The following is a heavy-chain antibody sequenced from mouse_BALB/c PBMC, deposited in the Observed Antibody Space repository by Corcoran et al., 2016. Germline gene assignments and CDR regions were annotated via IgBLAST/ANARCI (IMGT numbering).Heavy chain of an antibody. CDR2: INPYHGGT. J-gene: IGHJ2*01. CDR3: ARNYGSSLNYFDY. V-gene: IGHV1-18*01. Sequence: EVQLQQSGPELVKPGASMKISCKASGYSFTGYTMNRVKQSHGKNLEWIGLINPYHGGTSYNQKFKGKATLTVDKSSSTSYMELLSLTSEDSAVYYCARNYGSSLNYFDYWGEGTTLTVSS. CDR1: GYSFTGYT. D-gene: IGHD1-1*01.